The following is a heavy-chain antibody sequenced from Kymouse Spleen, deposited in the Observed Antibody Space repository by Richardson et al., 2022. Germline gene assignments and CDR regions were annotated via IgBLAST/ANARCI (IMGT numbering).Heavy chain of an antibody. CDR2: ISSSSSYI. Sequence: EVQLVESGGGLVKPGGSLRLSCAASGFTFSSYSMNWVRQAPGKGLEWVSSISSSSSYIYYADSVKGRFTISRDNAKNSLYLQMNSLRAEDTAVYYCARDGDYYGSGSYYHYYYYYGMDVWGQGTTVTVSS. CDR1: GFTFSSYS. D-gene: IGHD3-10*01. V-gene: IGHV3-21*03. CDR3: ARDGDYYGSGSYYHYYYYYGMDV. J-gene: IGHJ6*02.